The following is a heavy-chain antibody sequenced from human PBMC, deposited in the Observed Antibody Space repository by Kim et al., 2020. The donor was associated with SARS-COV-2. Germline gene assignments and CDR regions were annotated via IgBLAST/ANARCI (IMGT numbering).Heavy chain of an antibody. CDR1: GFTFSSYG. Sequence: GGSLRLSCAASGFTFSSYGMHWVRQAPGKGLEWVAVIWYDGSNKYYADSVKGRFTISRDNSKNTLYLQMNSLRAEDTAVYYCARDCKSGSYGRADAFDIWGQGTMVTVSS. V-gene: IGHV3-33*01. CDR3: ARDCKSGSYGRADAFDI. CDR2: IWYDGSNK. J-gene: IGHJ3*02. D-gene: IGHD1-26*01.